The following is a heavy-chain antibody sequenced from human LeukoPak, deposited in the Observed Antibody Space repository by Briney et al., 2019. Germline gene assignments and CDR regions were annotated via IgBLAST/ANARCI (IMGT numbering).Heavy chain of an antibody. V-gene: IGHV3-74*03. CDR3: ARRYYETNVYDRHFDH. D-gene: IGHD3-22*01. Sequence: PGGSLRLSCAASGFTFSRDWMHWVRQAPGKGPVWVSRISDDGSITTYADSVKGRFTISRDNAKSTMFLQMNSLRAEDTAVYFCARRYYETNVYDRHFDHWGQGILVIVSS. CDR2: ISDDGSIT. CDR1: GFTFSRDW. J-gene: IGHJ4*02.